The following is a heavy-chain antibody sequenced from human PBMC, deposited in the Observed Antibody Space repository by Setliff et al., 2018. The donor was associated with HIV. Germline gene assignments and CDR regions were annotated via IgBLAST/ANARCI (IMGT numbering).Heavy chain of an antibody. V-gene: IGHV4-59*01. J-gene: IGHJ4*02. CDR1: GGSIDRFF. D-gene: IGHD6-13*01. Sequence: PSETLSLTCTVSGGSIDRFFWSWIRQPPGKGLEWIGNVYFSGDATYNPSLKSRATISISTSRNQFSLKLKSVTAADTAIYYCARDIAAAYFDYWGPGTLVTVSS. CDR2: VYFSGDA. CDR3: ARDIAAAYFDY.